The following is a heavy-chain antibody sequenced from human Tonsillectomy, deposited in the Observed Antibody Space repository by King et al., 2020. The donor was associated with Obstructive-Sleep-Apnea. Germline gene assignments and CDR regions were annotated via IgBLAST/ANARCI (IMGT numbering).Heavy chain of an antibody. D-gene: IGHD3-22*01. V-gene: IGHV4-31*03. J-gene: IGHJ6*02. Sequence: QLQESGPGLVKPSQTLSLTCTVSGGSISSGGYYWSWIRQHPGKGLEWIGYIHYIGSTYYNPSLKSRVTISVDTSKNQFSLQLGSVTAADTAVYYCAREYYYDSTGMDVWGQGTTVTVSS. CDR1: GGSISSGGYY. CDR3: AREYYYDSTGMDV. CDR2: IHYIGST.